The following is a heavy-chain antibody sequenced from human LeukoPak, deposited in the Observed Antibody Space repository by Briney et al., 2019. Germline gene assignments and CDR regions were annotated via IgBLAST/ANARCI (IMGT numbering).Heavy chain of an antibody. CDR1: GFIFEKSD. J-gene: IGHJ4*02. CDR3: ARPQVGYSFGQIDY. V-gene: IGHV3-20*04. Sequence: GGSLRLSCAASGFIFEKSDMSWVRQVPGKGLEWVSGINWNGGSTGYADSVKGRFIMSRGNARNSLYLQMNSLRAEDTALYYCARPQVGYSFGQIDYWGRGTLVTVSS. CDR2: INWNGGST. D-gene: IGHD5-18*01.